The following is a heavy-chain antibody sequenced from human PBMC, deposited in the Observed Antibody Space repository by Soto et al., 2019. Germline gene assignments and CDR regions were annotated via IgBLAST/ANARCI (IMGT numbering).Heavy chain of an antibody. D-gene: IGHD6-13*01. CDR1: GGSISSYY. J-gene: IGHJ5*02. V-gene: IGHV4-4*07. Sequence: SETLSLTCTVSGGSISSYYWSWIRQPAGKGLEWIGRIYTSGSTNYNPSLKSRVTMSVDTSKNQFSLKLSSVTAADTAVYYCARARGWQQLPESYNWFDPWGQGTLVTVSS. CDR2: IYTSGST. CDR3: ARARGWQQLPESYNWFDP.